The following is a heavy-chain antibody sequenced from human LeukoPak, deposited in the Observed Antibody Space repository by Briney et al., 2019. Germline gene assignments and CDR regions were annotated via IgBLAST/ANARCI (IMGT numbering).Heavy chain of an antibody. D-gene: IGHD2-15*01. J-gene: IGHJ4*02. V-gene: IGHV4-31*03. Sequence: PSETLSLTCTVSGGSLISGGYYWSWVRQHPGTGLEWLGYVYYSGSTYYNPSLKSRVTISVDTSKNQFSLKPSYVTAADTAVYYCARGYCRGGSCPSFDYWGQGTLVTVSS. CDR3: ARGYCRGGSCPSFDY. CDR1: GGSLISGGYY. CDR2: VYYSGST.